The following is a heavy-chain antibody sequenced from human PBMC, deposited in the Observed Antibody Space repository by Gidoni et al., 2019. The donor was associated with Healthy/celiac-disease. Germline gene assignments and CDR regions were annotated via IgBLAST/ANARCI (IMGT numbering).Heavy chain of an antibody. CDR3: AREAYYYGSVDY. V-gene: IGHV3-33*01. Sequence: QVQLVESAGGLVQPGRSRRLSCAASGFTFSSYGMHWVRQGPGQGLEWVEVIWYDGSHNYYAAPVKGRFTIARDNSKNTLYLQMNSLRAEDTAVYYCAREAYYYGSVDYWCQRTLVTVSS. J-gene: IGHJ4*02. CDR2: IWYDGSHN. D-gene: IGHD3-10*01. CDR1: GFTFSSYG.